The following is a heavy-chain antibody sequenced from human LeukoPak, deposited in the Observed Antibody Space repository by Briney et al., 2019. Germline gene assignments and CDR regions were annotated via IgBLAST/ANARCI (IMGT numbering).Heavy chain of an antibody. Sequence: GGSLRLSCAASGFTYSSYGMHWVRQAPGKGLEWVAFIRYDGSNKYYADSVKGRFTISRDNSKNTLYLQMNSLRAEDTAVYYCAKEKIFGVVIDYWGQGTLVTVS. V-gene: IGHV3-30*02. CDR2: IRYDGSNK. D-gene: IGHD3-3*01. CDR3: AKEKIFGVVIDY. J-gene: IGHJ4*02. CDR1: GFTYSSYG.